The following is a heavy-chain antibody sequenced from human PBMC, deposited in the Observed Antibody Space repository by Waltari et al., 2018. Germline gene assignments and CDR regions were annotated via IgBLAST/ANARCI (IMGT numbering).Heavy chain of an antibody. Sequence: QVQLVESGGGVVQPGGSLRLSCAASGFTFSSYGMHWVRPAPGKGLEWVAFIRYDGSNKYYADSVKGRFTISRDNSKNTLYLQMNSLRAEDTAVYYCAKDWSPYYDFWSGLLNWGQGTLVTVSS. D-gene: IGHD3-3*01. CDR3: AKDWSPYYDFWSGLLN. V-gene: IGHV3-30*02. J-gene: IGHJ4*02. CDR1: GFTFSSYG. CDR2: IRYDGSNK.